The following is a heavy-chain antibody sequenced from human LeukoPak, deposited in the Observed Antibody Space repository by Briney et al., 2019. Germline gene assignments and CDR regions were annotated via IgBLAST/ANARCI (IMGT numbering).Heavy chain of an antibody. V-gene: IGHV1-8*01. J-gene: IGHJ3*02. CDR3: ARERVGYCSGGSCYSGTAFDI. D-gene: IGHD2-15*01. Sequence: GASVKVSFKASGYTFTSYDINWVRQATGQGLEWMGWMNPNSGNTGYAQKFQGRVTMTRNTSISTAYMELSSLRSEDTAVYYCARERVGYCSGGSCYSGTAFDIWGQGTMVTVSS. CDR2: MNPNSGNT. CDR1: GYTFTSYD.